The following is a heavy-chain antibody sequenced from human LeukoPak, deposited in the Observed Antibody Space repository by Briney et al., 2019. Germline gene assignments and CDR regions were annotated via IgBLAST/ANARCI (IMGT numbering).Heavy chain of an antibody. CDR2: VYYGRSP. CDR3: ARSSGTGTFSY. J-gene: IGHJ4*02. Sequence: SETLSLTCTVSGDSISRSTYYWAWIRQPPGKGLEWIGSVYYGRSPYFNPSLESRATISVDTPKNHFSLKMSSVTAADTAVYYCARSSGTGTFSYWGQGTLVTVSS. V-gene: IGHV4-39*02. D-gene: IGHD6-25*01. CDR1: GDSISRSTYY.